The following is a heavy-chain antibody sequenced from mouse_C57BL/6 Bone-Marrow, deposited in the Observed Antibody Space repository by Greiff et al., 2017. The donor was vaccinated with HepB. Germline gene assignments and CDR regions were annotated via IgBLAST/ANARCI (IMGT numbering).Heavy chain of an antibody. CDR1: GHTFTDYN. J-gene: IGHJ4*01. V-gene: IGHV1-18*01. CDR3: ARYGSSGYGYAMDY. Sequence: EVQLQESGPELVKPGASVKIPCKASGHTFTDYNMDWVKQSHGKSLEWIGDINPNNGGTIYNQKFKGKATLTVDKSSSTAYMELRSLTSEDTAVYYCARYGSSGYGYAMDYWGQGTSVTVSS. CDR2: INPNNGGT. D-gene: IGHD3-2*02.